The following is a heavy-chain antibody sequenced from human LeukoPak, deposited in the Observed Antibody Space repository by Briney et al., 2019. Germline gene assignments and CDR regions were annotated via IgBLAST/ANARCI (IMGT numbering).Heavy chain of an antibody. CDR1: GYIFSSYA. CDR2: ISAYNGNT. D-gene: IGHD5-18*01. Sequence: ASVKVSCKASGYIFSSYAFSWVRQAPGQGLEWMGWISAYNGNTNNAQNFQGRVTMTTDTSTSTAYMDLRSLRSDDTAVYYCARVSAMDLSFDYWGQGTLVIVSS. CDR3: ARVSAMDLSFDY. J-gene: IGHJ4*02. V-gene: IGHV1-18*01.